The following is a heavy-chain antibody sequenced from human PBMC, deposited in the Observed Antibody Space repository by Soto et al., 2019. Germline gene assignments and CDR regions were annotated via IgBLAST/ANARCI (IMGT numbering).Heavy chain of an antibody. Sequence: GGSLRLSCAASGFTFSSHIMHWVRQAPGEGLEWVAFISADGITTYYADSVKGRFTISRDNSKNTLYLQMNSLRGEDTAVYYCARGQITGTTWYFDYWGQGTLVTVS. CDR3: ARGQITGTTWYFDY. D-gene: IGHD1-7*01. CDR2: ISADGITT. CDR1: GFTFSSHI. V-gene: IGHV3-30-3*01. J-gene: IGHJ4*02.